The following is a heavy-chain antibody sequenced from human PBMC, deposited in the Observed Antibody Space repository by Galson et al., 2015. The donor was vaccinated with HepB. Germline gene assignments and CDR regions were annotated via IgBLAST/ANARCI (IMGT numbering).Heavy chain of an antibody. V-gene: IGHV3-21*04. CDR1: GFTFSTSV. CDR2: IGGSGTGT. CDR3: ARERVVIPPTGMDV. J-gene: IGHJ6*02. Sequence: SLRLSCAASGFTFSTSVMNWVRRTPGKGLEWVSTIGGSGTGTNYADSVKGRFTISRDNSKNSLYLQMDSLRAGDTAVYYCARERVVIPPTGMDVWGQGTTVTVSS. D-gene: IGHD3-22*01.